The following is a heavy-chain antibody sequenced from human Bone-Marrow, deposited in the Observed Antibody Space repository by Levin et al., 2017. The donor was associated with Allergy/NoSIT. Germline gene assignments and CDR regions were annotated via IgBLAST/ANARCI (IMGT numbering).Heavy chain of an antibody. CDR3: ATSYFNPSNSYVDEFFQN. J-gene: IGHJ1*01. Sequence: AGGSLRLSCIGSGFTFNNYVFHWVRQAPGKGLEWVAVISHDGTTSFHSDSVKGRFTISRDNSRNTLSLQMNALRPDDTAVYYCATSYFNPSNSYVDEFFQNWGQGTLVTVSS. D-gene: IGHD3-10*01. CDR2: ISHDGTTS. CDR1: GFTFNNYV. V-gene: IGHV3-30*01.